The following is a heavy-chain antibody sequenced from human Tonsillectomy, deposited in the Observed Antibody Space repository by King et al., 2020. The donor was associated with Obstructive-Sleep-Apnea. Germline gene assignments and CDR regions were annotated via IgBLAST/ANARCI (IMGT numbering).Heavy chain of an antibody. D-gene: IGHD3-22*01. V-gene: IGHV3-15*04. Sequence: VQLVESGGGLVKPGGSLRLSCAASGFTFSNAWMSWVRQAPGKGLEWVGRIESKTDGGTTDYAAPVKGRFTISRDDSKNTLYLQMNSLKTEDTAVYYCASGPSSYYYDSSGYWPLVHWGQGTLVTVSS. CDR1: GFTFSNAW. CDR3: ASGPSSYYYDSSGYWPLVH. CDR2: IESKTDGGTT. J-gene: IGHJ4*02.